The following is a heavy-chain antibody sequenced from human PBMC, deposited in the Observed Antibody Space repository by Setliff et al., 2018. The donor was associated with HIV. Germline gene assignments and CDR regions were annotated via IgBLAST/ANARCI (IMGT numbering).Heavy chain of an antibody. CDR3: ARSTTAD. Sequence: GASVKVSCKASGYTFTSYYLHWLRQAPGQGLEWMGWIYPNTGGTNYAQKFQGRVTMTRDTSISTAYMELSRLRSDDTAVYYCARSTTADWGQGTMVTVSS. CDR1: GYTFTSYY. D-gene: IGHD4-17*01. V-gene: IGHV1-2*02. J-gene: IGHJ4*02. CDR2: IYPNTGGT.